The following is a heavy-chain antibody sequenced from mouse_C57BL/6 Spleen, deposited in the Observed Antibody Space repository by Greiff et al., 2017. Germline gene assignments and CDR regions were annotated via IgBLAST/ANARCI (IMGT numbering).Heavy chain of an antibody. CDR1: GYTFTSYW. Sequence: QVQLQQPGAELVRPGSSVKLSCKASGYTFTSYWMHWVKQRPIQGLEWIGNIDPSASETPSNQKFKDKATLPVDKSSSTAYMQLSSLTSEDSAVYYWAREADYYGSSWGYWGQGTTLTVSS. J-gene: IGHJ2*01. V-gene: IGHV1-52*01. CDR2: IDPSASET. CDR3: AREADYYGSSWGY. D-gene: IGHD1-1*01.